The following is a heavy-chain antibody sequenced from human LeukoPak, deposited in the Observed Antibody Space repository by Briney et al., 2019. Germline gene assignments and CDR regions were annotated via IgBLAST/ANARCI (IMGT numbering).Heavy chain of an antibody. V-gene: IGHV3-53*01. CDR3: ASPGYCSGSVCYSGYFQH. J-gene: IGHJ1*01. CDR1: GFTVSTNY. D-gene: IGHD2-15*01. Sequence: GGSLRLSCAASGFTVSTNYMNWVRQAPGKGLEWVSVAYYDGSTYYADSVKGRFAISRDSSKNTLYLQMNSLRDEDTAVYYCASPGYCSGSVCYSGYFQHWGQGTLVTVSS. CDR2: AYYDGST.